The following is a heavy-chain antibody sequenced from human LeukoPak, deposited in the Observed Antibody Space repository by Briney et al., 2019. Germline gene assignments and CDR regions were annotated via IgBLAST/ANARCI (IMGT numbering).Heavy chain of an antibody. J-gene: IGHJ6*03. CDR2: VYYSGST. D-gene: IGHD3-22*01. Sequence: SETLSLTCTVSGGSISGSFWSWIRQPPGKGLEWIGYVYYSGSTSYNPSLKSRVTISVDTSKNQFSLKLSSVTAADTAVYYCARCPTGYDAAGPYYYMDVWGKGTTVTVSS. CDR3: ARCPTGYDAAGPYYYMDV. CDR1: GGSISGSF. V-gene: IGHV4-59*08.